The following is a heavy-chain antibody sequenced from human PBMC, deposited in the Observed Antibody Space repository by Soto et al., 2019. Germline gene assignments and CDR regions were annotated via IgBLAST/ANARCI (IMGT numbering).Heavy chain of an antibody. CDR3: TTDPIFPYYYDSSGYPDY. V-gene: IGHV3-15*07. D-gene: IGHD3-22*01. J-gene: IGHJ4*02. CDR2: IKSKTDGGTT. CDR1: GFTFSIAW. Sequence: GGSLRLSCAASGFTFSIAWMNWVRQAPGKGLEWVGRIKSKTDGGTTDYAAPVKGRFTISRDDSKNTLYLQMNSLKTEDTAVSYCTTDPIFPYYYDSSGYPDYWGQGTLVTVSS.